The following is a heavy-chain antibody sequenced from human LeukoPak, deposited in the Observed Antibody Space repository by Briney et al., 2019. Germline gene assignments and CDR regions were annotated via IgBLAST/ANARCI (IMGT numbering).Heavy chain of an antibody. J-gene: IGHJ3*02. Sequence: PSETLSLTCAVYGGSFSGYYWSWIRQPPGKGLEWIGEINHSGSTNYNPSLKSRVTISVDTSKNQFSLKLSSVTAADTAVYYCARQDLGYYDSIGDAFDIWGQGTMVTVSS. CDR2: INHSGST. V-gene: IGHV4-34*01. D-gene: IGHD3-22*01. CDR1: GGSFSGYY. CDR3: ARQDLGYYDSIGDAFDI.